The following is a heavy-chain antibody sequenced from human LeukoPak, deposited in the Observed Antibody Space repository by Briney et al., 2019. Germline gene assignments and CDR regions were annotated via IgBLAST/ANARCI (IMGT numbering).Heavy chain of an antibody. D-gene: IGHD2-2*01. J-gene: IGHJ5*02. CDR1: GGTFTSYG. CDR2: IIPIFGTA. Sequence: SVKVSCKASGGTFTSYGISWVRQAPGQGLEWMGGIIPIFGTANYAQKFQGRVTITADESTSTAYMELSSLRSEDTAVYYCARVATPAIDTNWFDLWGQGTLVTVSS. CDR3: ARVATPAIDTNWFDL. V-gene: IGHV1-69*13.